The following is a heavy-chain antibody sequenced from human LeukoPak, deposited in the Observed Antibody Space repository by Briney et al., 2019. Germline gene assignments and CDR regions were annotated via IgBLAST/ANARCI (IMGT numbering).Heavy chain of an antibody. J-gene: IGHJ3*02. V-gene: IGHV4-59*01. CDR3: ARVGIAAAEEGAFDI. D-gene: IGHD6-13*01. CDR1: GGSISSYY. CDR2: IYYSGST. Sequence: SETLSLTCTVSGGSISSYYWSWIRQPPGKGLEWIGYIYYSGSTNYNPSLKSRVTISVDTSKNQFSLKLSSVTAADTAVYYCARVGIAAAEEGAFDIWGQGTMVTVSS.